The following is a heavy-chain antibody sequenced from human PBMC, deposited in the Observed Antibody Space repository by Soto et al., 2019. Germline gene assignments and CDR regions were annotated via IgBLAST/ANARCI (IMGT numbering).Heavy chain of an antibody. Sequence: HPGGSLRLSCAASGFTFRSYGMHWVRQAPGKGLEWVAVISYDGNNKNYADSVKGRFSISRDNSKNTLNLQMNGLRVEDTAVYYCAKSVSGWHEAFDIWGQGTMVTVSS. D-gene: IGHD6-19*01. J-gene: IGHJ3*02. CDR1: GFTFRSYG. V-gene: IGHV3-30*18. CDR3: AKSVSGWHEAFDI. CDR2: ISYDGNNK.